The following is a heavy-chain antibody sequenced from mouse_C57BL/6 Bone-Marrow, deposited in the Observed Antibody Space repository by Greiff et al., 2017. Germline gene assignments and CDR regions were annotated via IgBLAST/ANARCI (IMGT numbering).Heavy chain of an antibody. CDR2: IYPRSGNT. Sequence: QVQLQQSGAELARPGASVKLSCKASGYTFTSYGISWVKQRTGQGLEWIGEIYPRSGNTYYNEKFKGKATLTADKTSSTAYMELRSLTSEDSAVYFCARRRHHIFFDYWGQGTTLTVSS. CDR3: ARRRHHIFFDY. CDR1: GYTFTSYG. V-gene: IGHV1-81*01. D-gene: IGHD3-1*01. J-gene: IGHJ2*01.